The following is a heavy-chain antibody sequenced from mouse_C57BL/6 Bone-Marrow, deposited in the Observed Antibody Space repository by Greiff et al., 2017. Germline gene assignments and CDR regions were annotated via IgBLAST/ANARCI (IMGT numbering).Heavy chain of an antibody. D-gene: IGHD2-5*01. CDR1: GYTFTSYW. J-gene: IGHJ3*01. Sequence: QVQLQQPGAELVKPGASVKLSCKASGYTFTSYWMHWVKPRPGQGLEWIGMIHPNSGSTNYNEKFKSKATLTVDKSSSTAYMQLSSLTSEDSAVYYCARKRDYSNTWFAYWGQGTLVTVSA. CDR2: IHPNSGST. CDR3: ARKRDYSNTWFAY. V-gene: IGHV1-64*01.